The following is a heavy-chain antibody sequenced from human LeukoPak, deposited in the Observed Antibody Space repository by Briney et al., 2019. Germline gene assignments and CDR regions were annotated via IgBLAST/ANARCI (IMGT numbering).Heavy chain of an antibody. J-gene: IGHJ4*02. CDR2: IFTTGTT. V-gene: IGHV4-4*07. CDR1: GGSISNYY. D-gene: IGHD3-22*01. Sequence: SETLSLTCTVSGGSISNYYWSWLRQPAGKGLEWIGHIFTTGTTNYNPSLKSRVTLSLDTSKNQFSLKLSSVTAADTAVYYCAKESPSDNYYDSSGYPDYWGQGTLVTVSS. CDR3: AKESPSDNYYDSSGYPDY.